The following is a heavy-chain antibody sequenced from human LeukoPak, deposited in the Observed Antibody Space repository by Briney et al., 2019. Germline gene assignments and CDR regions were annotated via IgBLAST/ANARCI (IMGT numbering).Heavy chain of an antibody. Sequence: GGSLRLSCAASGFTFSNHGMHWVRQAPGKGLEWVAAIWHDGNNKYYVDSVKGRFTISRDNSKNTVYLQMNSLRAEDTAVYYCARDVGDSSGYYPGYWGQGTLVTVSS. CDR1: GFTFSNHG. CDR3: ARDVGDSSGYYPGY. CDR2: IWHDGNNK. D-gene: IGHD3-22*01. V-gene: IGHV3-33*01. J-gene: IGHJ4*02.